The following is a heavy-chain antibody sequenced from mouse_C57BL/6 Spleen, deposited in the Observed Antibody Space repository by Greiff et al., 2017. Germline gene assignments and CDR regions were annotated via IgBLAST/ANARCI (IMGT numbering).Heavy chain of an antibody. CDR2: INYDGSST. V-gene: IGHV5-16*01. CDR3: ARVDYYGNYLFDY. D-gene: IGHD2-1*01. CDR1: GFTFSDYY. J-gene: IGHJ2*01. Sequence: EVKLVESEGGLVQPGSSMKLSCTASGFTFSDYYMAWVRQVPEKGLEWVANINYDGSSTYYLDSLKSRFIISRDNAKNILYLQMSSLKSEDTATYYCARVDYYGNYLFDYWGQGTTLTVSS.